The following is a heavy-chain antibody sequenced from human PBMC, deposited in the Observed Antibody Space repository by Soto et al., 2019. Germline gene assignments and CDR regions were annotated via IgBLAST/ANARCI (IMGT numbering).Heavy chain of an antibody. V-gene: IGHV4-34*01. CDR1: GGSFSGYY. J-gene: IGHJ3*02. D-gene: IGHD6-19*01. Sequence: SETLSRTGAVYGGSFSGYYWSWIRQPPGKGLEWIGEINHSGSTNYNPSLKSRVTISVDTSKNQFSLKLSSVTAADTAGYYCARDVVAVADFDIWGQGTMVTVSS. CDR3: ARDVVAVADFDI. CDR2: INHSGST.